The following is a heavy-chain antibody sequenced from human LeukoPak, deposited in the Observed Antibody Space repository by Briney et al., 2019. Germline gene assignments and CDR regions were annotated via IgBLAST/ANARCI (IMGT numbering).Heavy chain of an antibody. Sequence: PGRSLRLSCAASGFTFSSYGMHWVRQAPGKGLEWVAVISYDGSNKYYADSVKGRFTISRDNSKNTLYLQMNSLRAEDTAVYYCAEDIGAWVTAIHGFDYWGQGTLVTVSS. CDR1: GFTFSSYG. CDR2: ISYDGSNK. J-gene: IGHJ4*02. CDR3: AEDIGAWVTAIHGFDY. V-gene: IGHV3-30*18. D-gene: IGHD2-21*02.